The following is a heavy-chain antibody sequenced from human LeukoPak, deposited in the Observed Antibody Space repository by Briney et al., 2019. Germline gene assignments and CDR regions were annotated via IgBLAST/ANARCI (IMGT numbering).Heavy chain of an antibody. V-gene: IGHV3-48*01. D-gene: IGHD6-13*01. CDR2: ISSSSSTI. J-gene: IGHJ3*01. CDR1: GFTFSSYS. CDR3: ARGDYSSSFSV. Sequence: GGSLRLSCAASGFTFSSYSMNWVRQAPGKGLEWVSYISSSSSTIYYADSVKGRFTISRDNAKNSLYLQMNSLRAEDTAVYYCARGDYSSSFSVWGQGTMVTVSS.